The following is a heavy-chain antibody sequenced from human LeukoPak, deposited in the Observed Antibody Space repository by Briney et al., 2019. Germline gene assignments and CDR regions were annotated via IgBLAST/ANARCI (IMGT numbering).Heavy chain of an antibody. Sequence: ASVKVSCKASGYTFTGYYMHWVRQAPGQGLEWMGWINPNSGGTNYAQKFQGRVTMTRDTSISTAYMELSRLRSDDTAVYYCARIRREPEEHMTRAFDYWGQGTLVTVSS. CDR1: GYTFTGYY. CDR3: ARIRREPEEHMTRAFDY. D-gene: IGHD2-21*01. J-gene: IGHJ4*02. V-gene: IGHV1-2*02. CDR2: INPNSGGT.